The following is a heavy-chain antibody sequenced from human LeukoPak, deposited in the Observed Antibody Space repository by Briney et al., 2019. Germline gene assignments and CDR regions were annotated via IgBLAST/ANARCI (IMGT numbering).Heavy chain of an antibody. J-gene: IGHJ6*02. CDR2: IYYSGST. CDR3: ARGKLYYYGMDV. V-gene: IGHV4-59*01. Sequence: SETLSLTCTVSGGSISSYYWSWIRQPPGKGLEWIGYIYYSGSTNYNPSLKSRVTISVDTSKNQFSLKPSSVTAAVTAVYYCARGKLYYYGMDVWGQGTTVTVSS. CDR1: GGSISSYY.